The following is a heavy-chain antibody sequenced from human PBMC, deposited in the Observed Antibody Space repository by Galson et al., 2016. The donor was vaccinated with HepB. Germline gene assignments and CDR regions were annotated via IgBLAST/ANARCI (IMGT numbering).Heavy chain of an antibody. Sequence: SETLSPTCSVSGDSITSSGYYWGWIRQPPGKGLEWIGSIRSDGSTDYSPSLKSRVTISVDTSKNQFSLRLTSVTAADTAVYYCARPVGRGAYAYWGQGTLVTVSS. CDR2: IRSDGST. CDR1: GDSITSSGYY. J-gene: IGHJ4*02. D-gene: IGHD1-26*01. CDR3: ARPVGRGAYAY. V-gene: IGHV4-39*01.